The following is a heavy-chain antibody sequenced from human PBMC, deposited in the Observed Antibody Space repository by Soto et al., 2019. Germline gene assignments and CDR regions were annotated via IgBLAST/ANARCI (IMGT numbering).Heavy chain of an antibody. CDR3: PRFKDCSGGSCYSEVAGSYYYYGMDV. D-gene: IGHD2-15*01. Sequence: ASVKVSCKASGYTFTSYYMHWVRQAPGQGLEWMGIINPSGGSTSYAQKFQGRVTMTRDTSTSTVYMELSSLRSEDTAVYYCPRFKDCSGGSCYSEVAGSYYYYGMDVWGQGTTVTVSS. CDR2: INPSGGST. V-gene: IGHV1-46*01. J-gene: IGHJ6*02. CDR1: GYTFTSYY.